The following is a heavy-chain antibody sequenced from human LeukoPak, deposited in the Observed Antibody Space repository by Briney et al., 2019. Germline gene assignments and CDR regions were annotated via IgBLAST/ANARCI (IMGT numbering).Heavy chain of an antibody. CDR3: ATVPPYSGYGR. D-gene: IGHD5-12*01. CDR2: VDPEDGET. Sequence: ASVKVSCKVSGYTFTDYYMHWVQQAPGKGLEWMGLVDPEDGETIYAEEFQGRVTITADTSTDTAYMELSSLRSEDTAVYYCATVPPYSGYGRWGQGTLVTVSS. J-gene: IGHJ4*02. V-gene: IGHV1-69-2*01. CDR1: GYTFTDYY.